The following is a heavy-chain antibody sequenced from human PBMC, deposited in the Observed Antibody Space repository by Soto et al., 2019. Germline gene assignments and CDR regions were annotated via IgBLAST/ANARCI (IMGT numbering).Heavy chain of an antibody. D-gene: IGHD2-2*01. Sequence: QVQLVQSGAEVKQPGSSVKVSCKASGGTFSSYAISWVRQAPGQGLEWMGGIIPIFGTANYAQKFQGRVTITADESTSTAYMELSSLRSEDTAVYYCARRCSSTSCYGKPYGMDVWGQGTTVTVSS. CDR2: IIPIFGTA. CDR3: ARRCSSTSCYGKPYGMDV. J-gene: IGHJ6*02. CDR1: GGTFSSYA. V-gene: IGHV1-69*01.